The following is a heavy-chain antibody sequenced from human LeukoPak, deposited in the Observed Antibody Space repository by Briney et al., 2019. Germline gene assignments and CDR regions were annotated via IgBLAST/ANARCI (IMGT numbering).Heavy chain of an antibody. J-gene: IGHJ4*02. V-gene: IGHV1-8*01. CDR3: ARDYRATIDY. Sequence: ASVKVSCKASGYTFTSYDINWVRQATGQGLEWMGWMNPNSGNTGYAQKLQGRVTMTTDTSTSTAYMELRSLRSDDTAVYYCARDYRATIDYWGQGTLVTVSS. CDR2: MNPNSGNT. CDR1: GYTFTSYD. D-gene: IGHD5-12*01.